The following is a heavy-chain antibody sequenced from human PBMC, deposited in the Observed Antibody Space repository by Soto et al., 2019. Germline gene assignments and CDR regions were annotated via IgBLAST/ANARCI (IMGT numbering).Heavy chain of an antibody. CDR3: ARDSEWELLGGFDP. J-gene: IGHJ5*02. V-gene: IGHV4-31*03. CDR2: IYYSGST. D-gene: IGHD1-26*01. CDR1: GGSISSGGYY. Sequence: QVQLQESGPGLVKPSQTLSLTCTVSGGSISSGGYYWRWIRQHPGKGLEWIGYIYYSGSTYYNPSLKSRVTISVDTSTNPFSLKLSSVTAADTAVYYCARDSEWELLGGFDPWGQGTLVTVSS.